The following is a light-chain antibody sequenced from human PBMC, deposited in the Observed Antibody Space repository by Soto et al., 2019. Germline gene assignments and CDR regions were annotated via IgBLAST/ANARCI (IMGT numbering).Light chain of an antibody. Sequence: DMQMTHSPSTLPASVGDRLTITFLASQSISNWLAWYQQKPRTAPTLLLYHASTLESGVTSRFSGSGSGTAFILPISSIEHADFAVYYCQQHSNCPLTFGGGTKVDIK. CDR3: QQHSNCPLT. CDR1: QSISNW. V-gene: IGKV1-5*01. CDR2: HAS. J-gene: IGKJ4*01.